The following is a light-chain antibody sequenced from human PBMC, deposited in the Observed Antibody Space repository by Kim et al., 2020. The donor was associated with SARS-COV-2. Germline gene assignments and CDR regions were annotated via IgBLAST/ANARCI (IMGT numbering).Light chain of an antibody. CDR3: CSYAGSSLVV. V-gene: IGLV2-23*02. J-gene: IGLJ2*01. Sequence: QSALTQPASVSGSPGQSITISCTGTSSDVGSYNLVSWYQQHPGKAPKLMIYEVSKRPSGVSNRFSGSMSGNTASLTISGLQAEDEADYYCCSYAGSSLVVFGGGTQLTVL. CDR2: EVS. CDR1: SSDVGSYNL.